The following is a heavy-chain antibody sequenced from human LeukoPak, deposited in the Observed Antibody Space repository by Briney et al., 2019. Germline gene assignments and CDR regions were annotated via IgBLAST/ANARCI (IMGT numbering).Heavy chain of an antibody. Sequence: GESLKISCKASGYAFSNFWIGWVRQVPGKVLEWMGIIYPGDSDTRYSPSFQGQVTVSADKSISTAYLQWGSLKASDTAMYYCVRRIGATRGADWGQGTLVTVSS. V-gene: IGHV5-51*01. J-gene: IGHJ4*02. CDR1: GYAFSNFW. CDR2: IYPGDSDT. CDR3: VRRIGATRGAD. D-gene: IGHD5-12*01.